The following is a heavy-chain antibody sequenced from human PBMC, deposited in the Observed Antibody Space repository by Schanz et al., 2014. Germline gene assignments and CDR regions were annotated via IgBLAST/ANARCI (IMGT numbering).Heavy chain of an antibody. CDR2: INGYNGHT. J-gene: IGHJ4*02. V-gene: IGHV1-18*01. CDR3: ARDQSPYTNSSDVRYFDY. D-gene: IGHD6-6*01. CDR1: GYTFISYG. Sequence: QVQLVQSGAEVRKPGASVKVSCKASGYTFISYGISWVRQAPGQGLEWLGWINGYNGHTLYAQKFQGRVTMTTDTSTSTSYMELTSLRFDDTAVYYCARDQSPYTNSSDVRYFDYWGQGSLXTVSS.